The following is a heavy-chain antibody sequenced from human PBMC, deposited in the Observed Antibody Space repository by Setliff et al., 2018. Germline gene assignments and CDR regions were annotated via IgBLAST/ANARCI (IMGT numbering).Heavy chain of an antibody. D-gene: IGHD2-15*01. V-gene: IGHV4-39*07. CDR1: GGSISSSSYY. J-gene: IGHJ5*02. CDR2: IYYSGST. CDR3: ARESAYCSGGSCYFLGVVWFDP. Sequence: SETLSLTCTVSGGSISSSSYYWGWIRQPPGKGLEWIGSIYYSGSTYYNPSLKSRVTVSVDTSKNQFSLKLSSVTAADTAVYYCARESAYCSGGSCYFLGVVWFDPWGQGTRVTVSS.